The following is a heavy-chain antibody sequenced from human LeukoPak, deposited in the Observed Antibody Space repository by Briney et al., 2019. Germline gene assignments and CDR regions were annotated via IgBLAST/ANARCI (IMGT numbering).Heavy chain of an antibody. V-gene: IGHV4-59*01. D-gene: IGHD3-10*01. CDR2: IFHSGDT. Sequence: SETLSLTCTVSGGSISSYYWSWIRQPPGKGLEWIGYIFHSGDTNYNPSLKSRVTISADTSKNQFSLRLSSVTAADTAVYYCARGGNSGIWAHYVDYWGQGTLVTVSS. CDR1: GGSISSYY. J-gene: IGHJ4*02. CDR3: ARGGNSGIWAHYVDY.